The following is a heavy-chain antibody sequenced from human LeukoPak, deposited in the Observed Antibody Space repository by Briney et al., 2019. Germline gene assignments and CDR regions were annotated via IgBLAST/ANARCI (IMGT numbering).Heavy chain of an antibody. D-gene: IGHD2-2*01. Sequence: ASVKVSCKASGYTFTSYGISWVRQAPGQGLDWMGRIIPIFGTANYAQKFQGRVTITTDESTSTAYMELSSLRSEDTAVYYCARGSLPIVVLPAALDDWGQGTLVTVSS. J-gene: IGHJ4*02. CDR1: GYTFTSYG. V-gene: IGHV1-69*05. CDR3: ARGSLPIVVLPAALDD. CDR2: IIPIFGTA.